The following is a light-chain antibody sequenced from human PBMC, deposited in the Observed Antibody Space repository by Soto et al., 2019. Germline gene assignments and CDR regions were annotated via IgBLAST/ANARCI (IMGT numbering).Light chain of an antibody. V-gene: IGKV3-15*01. Sequence: EIVMTQYPAPLSVSPGERATLSCRASQSVSSNLAWYQQRPGQAPRLLIYGASTRATGIPARFSGRGSGTEFTLTISSLQSEDFAVYFCQHYNNGPPYTFGQGTKLEIK. CDR1: QSVSSN. J-gene: IGKJ2*01. CDR3: QHYNNGPPYT. CDR2: GAS.